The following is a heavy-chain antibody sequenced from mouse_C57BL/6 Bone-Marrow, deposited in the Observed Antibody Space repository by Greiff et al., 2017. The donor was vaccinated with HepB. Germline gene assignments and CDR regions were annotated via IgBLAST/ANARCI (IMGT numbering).Heavy chain of an antibody. V-gene: IGHV1-61*01. CDR1: GYTFTSYW. CDR3: ARPYDYDAGFAY. CDR2: IYPSDSET. D-gene: IGHD2-4*01. Sequence: VQLQQPGAELVRPGSSVKLSCKASGYTFTSYWMDWVKQRPGQGLEWIGNIYPSDSETHYNQKFKDKATLTVDKSSSTAYMQLSSLTSEDSAVYYCARPYDYDAGFAYWGQGTLVTVSA. J-gene: IGHJ3*01.